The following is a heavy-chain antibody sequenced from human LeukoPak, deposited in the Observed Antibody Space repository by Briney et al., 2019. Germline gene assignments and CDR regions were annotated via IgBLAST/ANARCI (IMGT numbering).Heavy chain of an antibody. J-gene: IGHJ4*02. CDR1: GFTFSSYA. CDR2: ISSSSSTI. D-gene: IGHD2-2*01. CDR3: ARTDCSSTSCYFDY. Sequence: PGGSLRLSCAASGFTFSSYAMHWVRQAPGKGLEWVSYISSSSSTIYYADSVKGRFTISRDNAKNSLYLQMNSLRAEDTAVYYCARTDCSSTSCYFDYWGQGTLVTVSS. V-gene: IGHV3-48*01.